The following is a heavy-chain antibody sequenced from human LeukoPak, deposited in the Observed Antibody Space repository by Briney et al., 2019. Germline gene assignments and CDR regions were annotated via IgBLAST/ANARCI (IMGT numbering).Heavy chain of an antibody. V-gene: IGHV1-2*02. CDR3: ARVITIFGVVIDYYMDV. J-gene: IGHJ6*03. Sequence: ASVKVSCKASGYTFTGYYMHWVRQAPGQGLEWMGWINPNSGGTNYAQKFQGRVTMTRDTSISTAYMELSRLRSDDTAVYYCARVITIFGVVIDYYMDVWGKGTTVTVSS. CDR2: INPNSGGT. CDR1: GYTFTGYY. D-gene: IGHD3-3*01.